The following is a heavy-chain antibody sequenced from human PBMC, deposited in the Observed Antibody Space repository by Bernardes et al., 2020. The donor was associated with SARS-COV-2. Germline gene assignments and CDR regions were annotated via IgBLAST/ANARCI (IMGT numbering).Heavy chain of an antibody. CDR3: ARGLIPRITIFGVVIRDPARSYGMDV. CDR1: GGSFSGYY. CDR2: INHSGTT. Sequence: SETLSLTCAVYGGSFSGYYWSWIRQPPGKGLGWIGDINHSGTTNSHPSLNSRVTISVDTYKNQFSLKLSSVTAADTDVYYCARGLIPRITIFGVVIRDPARSYGMDVWGQGTTVNVSS. V-gene: IGHV4-34*01. J-gene: IGHJ6*02. D-gene: IGHD3-3*01.